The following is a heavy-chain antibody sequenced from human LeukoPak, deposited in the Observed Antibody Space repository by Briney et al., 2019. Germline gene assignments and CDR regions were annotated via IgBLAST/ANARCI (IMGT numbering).Heavy chain of an antibody. CDR3: ARVGDGYRFYFDY. CDR2: IYYSGST. Sequence: SETLSLACTVSGGSITTSSYCWGWLRQPPGKGLEWIGYIYYSGSTNYNPSLKSRVTISVDTSKNQFSLKLSSVTAADTAVYYCARVGDGYRFYFDYWGQGTLVTVSS. CDR1: GGSITTSSYC. V-gene: IGHV4-61*05. D-gene: IGHD5-24*01. J-gene: IGHJ4*02.